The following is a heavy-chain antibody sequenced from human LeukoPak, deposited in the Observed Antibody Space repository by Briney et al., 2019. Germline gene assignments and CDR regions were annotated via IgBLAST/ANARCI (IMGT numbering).Heavy chain of an antibody. Sequence: GRSLRLSCAASGFTFSTYAMYWVRQAPGKGLEWVTVIWYDGSNKYYADSVKGRFTISRDNSKNTLYLQMNSLRADDTAVYYCARGAYCSGGRCPGAFDIWGQGTMVTVSS. D-gene: IGHD2-15*01. V-gene: IGHV3-33*01. CDR3: ARGAYCSGGRCPGAFDI. J-gene: IGHJ3*02. CDR1: GFTFSTYA. CDR2: IWYDGSNK.